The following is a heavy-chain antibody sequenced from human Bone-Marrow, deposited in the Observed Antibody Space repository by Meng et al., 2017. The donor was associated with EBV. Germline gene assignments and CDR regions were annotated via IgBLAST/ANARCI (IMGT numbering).Heavy chain of an antibody. CDR1: GFTLNDYY. CDR2: ISSTSRTV. V-gene: IGHV3-11*01. Sequence: GELVRDGGGLVKVGWSLRLSCVASGFTLNDYYMGWLRQATGKGLEWVAHISSTSRTVDYADSVKGRFIISRDNARNSVYLQMNSLRDEDTAVYYCARDSTLDHFDLWGQGTLVTVSS. CDR3: ARDSTLDHFDL. J-gene: IGHJ4*02. D-gene: IGHD1-1*01.